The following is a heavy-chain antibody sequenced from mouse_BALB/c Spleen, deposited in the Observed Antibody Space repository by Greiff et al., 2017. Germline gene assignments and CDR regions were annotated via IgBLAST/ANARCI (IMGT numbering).Heavy chain of an antibody. J-gene: IGHJ2*01. D-gene: IGHD2-4*01. CDR3: SFYDYDGAFDY. V-gene: IGHV14-4*02. CDR1: GFNIKDYY. CDR2: IDPENGDT. Sequence: EVKLLESGAELVRSGASVKLSCTASGFNIKDYYMHWVKQRPEQGLEWIGWIDPENGDTEYAPKFQGKATMTADTSSNTAYLQLSSLTSEDTAVYYSSFYDYDGAFDYWGQGTTLTVSS.